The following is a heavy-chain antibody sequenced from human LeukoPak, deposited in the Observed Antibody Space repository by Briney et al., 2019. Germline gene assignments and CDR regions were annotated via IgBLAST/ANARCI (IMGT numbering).Heavy chain of an antibody. CDR3: AKALSEMRSSSWYFPPDY. CDR2: LSGSGYNT. D-gene: IGHD6-13*01. Sequence: TGGSLRLSCAASGFTFSSHALSWVRQAPGKGLEWVSSLSGSGYNTYYADSVKGRFTISRDNSKNTLYLQMNSLRAADTAVYYCAKALSEMRSSSWYFPPDYWGQGTLVTVSS. J-gene: IGHJ4*02. V-gene: IGHV3-23*01. CDR1: GFTFSSHA.